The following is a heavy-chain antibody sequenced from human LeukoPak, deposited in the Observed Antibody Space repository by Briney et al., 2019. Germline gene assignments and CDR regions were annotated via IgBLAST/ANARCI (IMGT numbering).Heavy chain of an antibody. Sequence: ASVKVSCKASGYTFTGYYMHWVRQAPGQGLEWMGWMNPNSGNTGYAQKFQGRVTITRNTSISTAYMELSSLRSEDTAVYYCARGYGYNGFDYWGQGTLVTVSS. CDR1: GYTFTGYY. J-gene: IGHJ4*02. V-gene: IGHV1-8*03. CDR3: ARGYGYNGFDY. D-gene: IGHD5-24*01. CDR2: MNPNSGNT.